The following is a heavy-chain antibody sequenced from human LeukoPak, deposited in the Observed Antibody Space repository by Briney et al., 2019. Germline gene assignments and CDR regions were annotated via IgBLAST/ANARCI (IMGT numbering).Heavy chain of an antibody. CDR2: INPNSGDT. D-gene: IGHD5-24*01. J-gene: IGHJ4*02. CDR1: GYTFPNYY. Sequence: ASVKVSCKASGYTFPNYYMHWVRQAPGQGLEWMGQINPNSGDTNYAQTFHGRVTMTSDTSISTAYMELGRLRSDDTAIYYCARDPIDGYTSGYWGQGTLVTVSS. V-gene: IGHV1-2*06. CDR3: ARDPIDGYTSGY.